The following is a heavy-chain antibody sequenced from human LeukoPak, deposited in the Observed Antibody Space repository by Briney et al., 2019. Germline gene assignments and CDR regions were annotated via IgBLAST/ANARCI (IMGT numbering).Heavy chain of an antibody. D-gene: IGHD3-3*01. V-gene: IGHV1-24*01. CDR2: FDPEDGET. Sequence: ASVKVSCKVSGYTLTELSMHWVRQAPGKGLEWMGGFDPEDGETIYAQKFQGRVTMTEDTSTDTAYMELSSLRSEDTAVYYCARDLTKYYDFWSGYISTDYWGQGTLVTVSS. J-gene: IGHJ4*02. CDR1: GYTLTELS. CDR3: ARDLTKYYDFWSGYISTDY.